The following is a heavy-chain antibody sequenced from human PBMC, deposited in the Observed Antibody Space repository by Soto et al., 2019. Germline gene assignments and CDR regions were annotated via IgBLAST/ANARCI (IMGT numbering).Heavy chain of an antibody. V-gene: IGHV3-23*01. J-gene: IGHJ4*02. D-gene: IGHD3-3*01. Sequence: GGSLRLSCAASGFTFSSYAMSWVRQAPGKGLEWVSAISGSGGSTYYADSVKGRFTISRDNSKNTLYLQMNSLRAEDTAVYYCASSSGYYLSGSNGKNDYWGQGTLVTVSS. CDR1: GFTFSSYA. CDR3: ASSSGYYLSGSNGKNDY. CDR2: ISGSGGST.